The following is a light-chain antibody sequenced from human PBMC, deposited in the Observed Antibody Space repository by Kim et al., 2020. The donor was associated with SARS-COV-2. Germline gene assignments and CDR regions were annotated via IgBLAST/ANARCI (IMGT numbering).Light chain of an antibody. J-gene: IGLJ3*02. CDR1: SSDVGNYNY. CDR3: ISYTTRSSWV. V-gene: IGLV2-14*01. CDR2: DVN. Sequence: LTQPASVSGSPGQSITISCIGTSSDVGNYNYVSWYQQHPGKAPKLMIYDVNNRPSGVSNRFSGSKSGNTASLTISGLQAEDEADYYCISYTTRSSWVFGGGTQLTVL.